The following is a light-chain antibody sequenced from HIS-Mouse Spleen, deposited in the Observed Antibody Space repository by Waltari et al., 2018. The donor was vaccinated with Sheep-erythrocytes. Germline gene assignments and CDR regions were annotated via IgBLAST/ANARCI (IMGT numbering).Light chain of an antibody. V-gene: IGKV1-5*03. CDR3: QQYNSYPLT. J-gene: IGKJ4*01. Sequence: DIQMTQSPSTLSASVGDRVTITCRDSQSISSWLAWYQQKPGKAPKLLIYKASSLESGVQSRFSGSGSGTEFTLTISSLQPDDFATYYCQQYNSYPLTFGGGTKVEIK. CDR1: QSISSW. CDR2: KAS.